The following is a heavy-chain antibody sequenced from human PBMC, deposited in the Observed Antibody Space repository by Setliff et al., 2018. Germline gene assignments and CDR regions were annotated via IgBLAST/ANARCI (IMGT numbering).Heavy chain of an antibody. CDR3: ARALGGNYFDY. D-gene: IGHD2-15*01. V-gene: IGHV1-46*01. CDR2: INPSGGLT. J-gene: IGHJ4*02. CDR1: GYTLTNYY. Sequence: GASVKVSCKASGYTLTNYYMHWVRQAPGQGLEWMGIINPSGGLTRYAQKFQGRVTMTRDTSTSSVYMEVISLRSEDTAVYYCARALGGNYFDYWGPGILVTVSS.